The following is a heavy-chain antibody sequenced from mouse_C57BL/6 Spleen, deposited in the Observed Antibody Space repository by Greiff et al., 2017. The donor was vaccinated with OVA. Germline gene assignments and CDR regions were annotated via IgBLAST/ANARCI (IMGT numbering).Heavy chain of an antibody. CDR1: GFTFSSYT. J-gene: IGHJ2*01. D-gene: IGHD4-1*01. V-gene: IGHV5-9*01. Sequence: EVKLVESGGGLVKPGGSLKLSCAASGFTFSSYTMSWVRQTPEQRLEWVATISGGGGNTYYPDSVKGRFTISRDNAKNTLYLQMSSLRSEDTALYYCARQLGYYFDYWGQGTTLTVSS. CDR2: ISGGGGNT. CDR3: ARQLGYYFDY.